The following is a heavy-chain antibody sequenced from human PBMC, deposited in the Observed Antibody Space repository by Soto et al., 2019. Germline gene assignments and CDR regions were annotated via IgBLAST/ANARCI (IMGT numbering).Heavy chain of an antibody. D-gene: IGHD2-21*02. Sequence: SVKVSCKTSGFTFSNSAVQWVRQARGQRLEWIGWIGVSRGNTNYAQTLQGRVTITRDMSTGTAYMEVRSLRSDDTAVYYCAAEVYSGGDCCHFDYWGQGSLVTVSS. CDR2: IGVSRGNT. CDR1: GFTFSNSA. V-gene: IGHV1-58*01. CDR3: AAEVYSGGDCCHFDY. J-gene: IGHJ4*01.